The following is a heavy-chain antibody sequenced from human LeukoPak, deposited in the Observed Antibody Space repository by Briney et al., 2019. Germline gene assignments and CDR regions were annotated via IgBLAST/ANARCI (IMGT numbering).Heavy chain of an antibody. CDR1: GFTFSSYA. CDR3: AKDLSSSWYKYYFDY. J-gene: IGHJ4*02. D-gene: IGHD6-13*01. V-gene: IGHV3-23*01. CDR2: ISGSGGST. Sequence: GGSLRLSCAASGFTFSSYAMSWVRQAPGKGLEWVSAISGSGGSTYYADSVKGRFTISRDNSKNKLYLQMNSLRAEDTAVYYCAKDLSSSWYKYYFDYWGQGTLVTVSS.